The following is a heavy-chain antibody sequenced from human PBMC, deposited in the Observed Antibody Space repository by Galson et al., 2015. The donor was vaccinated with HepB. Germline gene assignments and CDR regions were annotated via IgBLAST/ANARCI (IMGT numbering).Heavy chain of an antibody. Sequence: SLRLSCAASGFTFSSYAMHWVRQAPGKGLEWVAVISYDGSNKYYADSVKGRFTISRDNSKNTLYLQMNSLRAEDTAVYYCGWGYSYGYGVYWGQGTLVTVSS. V-gene: IGHV3-30*04. J-gene: IGHJ4*02. CDR1: GFTFSSYA. CDR2: ISYDGSNK. CDR3: GWGYSYGYGVY. D-gene: IGHD5-18*01.